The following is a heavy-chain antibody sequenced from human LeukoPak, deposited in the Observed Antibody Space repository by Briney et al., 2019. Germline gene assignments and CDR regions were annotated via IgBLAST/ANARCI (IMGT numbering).Heavy chain of an antibody. V-gene: IGHV3-73*01. Sequence: PGGSLRLSCAASGFTFSDSGMHWVRQASGKGLEWVGHIRSKVDSYAKVYAASVKGRFTITRDDSENTAYLQMSSLNTEDTAVYYCATFPSGSWSAYWGQGTLVTVSS. CDR3: ATFPSGSWSAY. D-gene: IGHD1-26*01. J-gene: IGHJ4*02. CDR2: IRSKVDSYAK. CDR1: GFTFSDSG.